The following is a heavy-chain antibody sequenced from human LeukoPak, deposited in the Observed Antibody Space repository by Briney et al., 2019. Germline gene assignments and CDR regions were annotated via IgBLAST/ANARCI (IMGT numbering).Heavy chain of an antibody. CDR3: ATAPGGYGPTYFDY. Sequence: SETLSLTCTVSGGSISSSSYYWGWIRQPPGKGLEWIGSIYYSGSTYYNPSLKSRVTISVDTSKNQFSLELSSVTAADTAVYYCATAPGGYGPTYFDYWGQGTLVTVSS. J-gene: IGHJ4*02. CDR2: IYYSGST. CDR1: GGSISSSSYY. V-gene: IGHV4-39*07. D-gene: IGHD4/OR15-4a*01.